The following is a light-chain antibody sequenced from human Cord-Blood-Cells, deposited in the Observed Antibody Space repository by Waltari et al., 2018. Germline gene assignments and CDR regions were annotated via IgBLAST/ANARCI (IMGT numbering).Light chain of an antibody. CDR3: QQSYSTPA. CDR2: AAT. CDR1: QSISSY. V-gene: IGKV1-39*01. Sequence: DIQMTQSPSSLAASVGDRGTITCRASQSISSYLNWYQQKPGKAPKLLLYAATSLQSGGPSRFSGSGSGTDFTRTISSLQPEDFATYYCQQSYSTPAFGQGTKVEIK. J-gene: IGKJ1*01.